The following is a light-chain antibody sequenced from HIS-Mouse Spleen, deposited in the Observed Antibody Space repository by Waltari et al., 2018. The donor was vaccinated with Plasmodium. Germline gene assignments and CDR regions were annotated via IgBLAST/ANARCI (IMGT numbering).Light chain of an antibody. J-gene: IGLJ3*02. Sequence: SYELTQPPSVSVSPGQTARITCSGDALPKKYAYWYQQKSGQAPGLVIYEDSKRPSGSPERFSGSSSGTMATLTISGAQVEDEADYYWYSTDSSGNHRVFGGGTKLTVL. CDR1: ALPKKY. V-gene: IGLV3-10*01. CDR3: YSTDSSGNHRV. CDR2: EDS.